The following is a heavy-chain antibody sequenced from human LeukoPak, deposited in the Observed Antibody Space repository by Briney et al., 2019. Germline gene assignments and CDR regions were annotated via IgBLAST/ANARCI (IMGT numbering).Heavy chain of an antibody. CDR3: ARDYAGSPDY. D-gene: IGHD3-10*01. V-gene: IGHV3-74*03. Sequence: GGSLRLSCAASGFTFSSYAMSWVRQAPGKGLVWVALINGDGSTTTHADSVEGRFTISRDNAKNTAYLQMNSLRDEDTAVYFCARDYAGSPDYWGQGTLVTVSA. CDR1: GFTFSSYA. CDR2: INGDGSTT. J-gene: IGHJ4*02.